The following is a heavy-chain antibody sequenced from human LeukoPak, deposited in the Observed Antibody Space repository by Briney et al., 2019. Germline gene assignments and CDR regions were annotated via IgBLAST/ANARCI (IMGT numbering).Heavy chain of an antibody. J-gene: IGHJ6*04. CDR1: GGTFNSYA. V-gene: IGHV1-69*06. D-gene: IGHD2-2*01. Sequence: SVKVSCKASGGTFNSYAISWVRQAPGQGLEWMGGIIPIFGTANYAQKFQGRVTVTADKSTNTAYMELSSLRSQDTAVYYCAGESLDRLHCSSTSCRYYYYGMDVWGKGTTVTVSS. CDR2: IIPIFGTA. CDR3: AGESLDRLHCSSTSCRYYYYGMDV.